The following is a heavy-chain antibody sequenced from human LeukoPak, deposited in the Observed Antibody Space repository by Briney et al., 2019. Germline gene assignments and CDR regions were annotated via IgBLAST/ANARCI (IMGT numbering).Heavy chain of an antibody. Sequence: QAGGSLRLSCAASGFTFSSYWMHWVRQAPGKGLEWVSAISGSGGSTYYADSVKGRFTISRDNSKNTLYLQMNSLRAEDTAVYYCAKSALWFGELFSPLDPWGQGTLVTVSS. CDR3: AKSALWFGELFSPLDP. CDR1: GFTFSSYW. J-gene: IGHJ5*02. CDR2: ISGSGGST. D-gene: IGHD3-10*01. V-gene: IGHV3-23*01.